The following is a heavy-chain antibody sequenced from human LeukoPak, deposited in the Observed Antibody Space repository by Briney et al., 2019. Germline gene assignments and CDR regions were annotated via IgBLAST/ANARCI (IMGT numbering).Heavy chain of an antibody. CDR2: ISAYNGNT. CDR3: ARVGYYDFWSGYSAFDY. CDR1: GYTFTSYG. Sequence: ASVKVSCKASGYTFTSYGISWVRQAPGQGLEWMGWISAYNGNTNYAQKLQGRVTMPTDTSTSTAYMELRSLRSDDTAVYYCARVGYYDFWSGYSAFDYWGQGTLVTVPS. D-gene: IGHD3-3*01. J-gene: IGHJ4*02. V-gene: IGHV1-18*01.